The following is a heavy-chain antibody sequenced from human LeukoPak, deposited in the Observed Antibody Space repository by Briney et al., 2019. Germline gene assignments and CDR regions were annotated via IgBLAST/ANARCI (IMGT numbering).Heavy chain of an antibody. CDR2: INPSGGST. D-gene: IGHD6-13*01. CDR1: GYTCTSYY. J-gene: IGHJ3*02. V-gene: IGHV1-46*01. Sequence: ASVKVSCKASGYTCTSYYMHWVRQAPGQGLEWMGIINPSGGSTSYAQKFQGRVTMTRDISITTVYMELSSLTSEDTAVYYCVRDARGAAAADDAFDIWGQGTMVTVSS. CDR3: VRDARGAAAADDAFDI.